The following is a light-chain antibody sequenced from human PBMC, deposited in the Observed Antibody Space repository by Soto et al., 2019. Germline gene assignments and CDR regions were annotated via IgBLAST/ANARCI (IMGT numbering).Light chain of an antibody. Sequence: QSALTQPPSASGSPGQSVTISCTGTKNDVGFYDFVSWYQHHPGKAPRLIIYEVVQRPSGVPDRFSGSKSGNTASLTVSGLQAADEADYYCSSYSGTNNYVFGTGTKLTVL. CDR1: KNDVGFYDF. V-gene: IGLV2-8*01. J-gene: IGLJ1*01. CDR3: SSYSGTNNYV. CDR2: EVV.